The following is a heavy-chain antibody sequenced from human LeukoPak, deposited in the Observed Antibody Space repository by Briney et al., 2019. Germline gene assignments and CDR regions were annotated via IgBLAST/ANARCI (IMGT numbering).Heavy chain of an antibody. CDR3: ARDRCSGGSCYRHADYYYYGMGV. Sequence: GGSLRLYCAASGFTFSSYWMSWVRQAPGKGLEGVANIKQDGSEKYYVDSVKGRFTISRDNAKNSLYLQMYSLRAEDTAVYYCARDRCSGGSCYRHADYYYYGMGVWGQGTTVTVSS. J-gene: IGHJ6*02. V-gene: IGHV3-7*04. D-gene: IGHD2-15*01. CDR2: IKQDGSEK. CDR1: GFTFSSYW.